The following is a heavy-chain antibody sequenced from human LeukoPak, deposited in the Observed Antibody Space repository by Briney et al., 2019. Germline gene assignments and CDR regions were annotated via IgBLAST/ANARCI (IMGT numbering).Heavy chain of an antibody. Sequence: ASVKVSCKASGYTLTSYAMHWVRQAPGQRLEWMGWINAGNGNTKYSQKFQGRVTITRDTSASTAYMELSSLRSEDTAVYYCARGNVLLWFGELNSFDYWGQGTLVTVSS. CDR1: GYTLTSYA. V-gene: IGHV1-3*01. CDR2: INAGNGNT. J-gene: IGHJ4*02. D-gene: IGHD3-10*01. CDR3: ARGNVLLWFGELNSFDY.